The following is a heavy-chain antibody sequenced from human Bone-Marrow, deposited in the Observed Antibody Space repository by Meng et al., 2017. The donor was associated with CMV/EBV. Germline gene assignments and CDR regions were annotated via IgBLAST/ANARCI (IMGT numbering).Heavy chain of an antibody. CDR1: GGSVSSGSYY. Sequence: ESLKISCTVSGGSVSSGSYYWSWIRQPPGKGLEWIGYIYYSGGTNYNPSLKSRVTISVDTSKNQFSLKLSSVTAADTAVYYCARQRPLYSSSKVGWFDPWGQGTLVTVSS. CDR2: IYYSGGT. D-gene: IGHD6-13*01. V-gene: IGHV4-61*01. J-gene: IGHJ5*02. CDR3: ARQRPLYSSSKVGWFDP.